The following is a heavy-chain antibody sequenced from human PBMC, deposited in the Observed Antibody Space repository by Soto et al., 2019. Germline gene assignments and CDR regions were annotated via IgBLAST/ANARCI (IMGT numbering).Heavy chain of an antibody. D-gene: IGHD6-19*01. CDR3: ARDRTRVNGYSSGWYEIGGAFDI. J-gene: IGHJ3*02. CDR1: GFTFSSYG. V-gene: IGHV3-33*01. CDR2: IWYDGSNK. Sequence: GGSLRLSCAASGFTFSSYGMHWVRQAPGKGLEWVAVIWYDGSNKYYADSVKGRFTISRDNSKNTLYLQMNSLRAEDTAVYYCARDRTRVNGYSSGWYEIGGAFDIWGQGTMVTVSS.